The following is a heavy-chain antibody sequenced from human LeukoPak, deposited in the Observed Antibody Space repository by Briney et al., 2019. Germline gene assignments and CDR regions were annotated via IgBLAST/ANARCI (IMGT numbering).Heavy chain of an antibody. J-gene: IGHJ4*02. Sequence: SETLSLTCTVSGGSTSSYYWSWLRQPPGKGLEWIGYIYYSGSTNYNPSLKSRVTISVDTSKNQFSLKLSSVTAADTAVYYCARGDCSGGSCYPTFDYWGQGTLVTVSS. CDR2: IYYSGST. CDR1: GGSTSSYY. CDR3: ARGDCSGGSCYPTFDY. D-gene: IGHD2-15*01. V-gene: IGHV4-59*01.